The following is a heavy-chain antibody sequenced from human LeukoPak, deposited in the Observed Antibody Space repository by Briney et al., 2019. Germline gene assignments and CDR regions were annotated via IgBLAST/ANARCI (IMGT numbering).Heavy chain of an antibody. V-gene: IGHV4-59*12. Sequence: PSETLSLTCTVSGGSISSYYWSWIRQPPGKGLEWIGYIYHSGSTYYNPSLKSRVTISVDRSKNQSSLKLSSVTAADTAVYYCARVNDYRAYWGQGTLITVSS. CDR3: ARVNDYRAY. CDR1: GGSISSYY. D-gene: IGHD4-11*01. CDR2: IYHSGST. J-gene: IGHJ4*02.